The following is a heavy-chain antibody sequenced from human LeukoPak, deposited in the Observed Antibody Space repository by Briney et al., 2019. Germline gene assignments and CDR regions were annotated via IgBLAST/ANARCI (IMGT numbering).Heavy chain of an antibody. D-gene: IGHD1-1*01. Sequence: SETLSLTCTVSGGSISSGGYYWSWIRQHPGKGLEWIGYIYYSGSTYYNPSLKSRVTISVDTSKNQFSLKLSSVTAADTAVYYCARRVRGERRIYYYYYGMDVWGQGTTVTVSS. J-gene: IGHJ6*02. V-gene: IGHV4-31*03. CDR1: GGSISSGGYY. CDR3: ARRVRGERRIYYYYYGMDV. CDR2: IYYSGST.